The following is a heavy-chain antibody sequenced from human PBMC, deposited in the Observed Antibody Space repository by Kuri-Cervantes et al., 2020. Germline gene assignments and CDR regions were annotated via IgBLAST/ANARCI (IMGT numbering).Heavy chain of an antibody. CDR3: AKDGGIVVAKYYFDY. J-gene: IGHJ4*02. Sequence: GESLKISCAASGFTFNNYDMHWVRQPTGKGLEWVSAIGTAGDTYYPGYVKGRFTISRDNSKNTLYLQMNSLRAEDTAVYYCAKDGGIVVAKYYFDYWGQGTLVTVSS. V-gene: IGHV3-13*01. CDR2: IGTAGDT. D-gene: IGHD3-22*01. CDR1: GFTFNNYD.